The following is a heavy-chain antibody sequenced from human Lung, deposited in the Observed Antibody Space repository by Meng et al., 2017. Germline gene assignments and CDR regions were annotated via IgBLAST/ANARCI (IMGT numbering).Heavy chain of an antibody. D-gene: IGHD6-13*01. CDR1: GYTFPGYW. Sequence: ASVKVSCKASGYTFPGYWLHWVRRAPGQGLEWMGRINPKSGDTHYAQGFQGRVTMTGDTSISTAYMELSGLRSDDTAMYYCARDEDISAAGKLFGDYWGQGTLVTVSS. J-gene: IGHJ4*02. CDR3: ARDEDISAAGKLFGDY. V-gene: IGHV1-2*06. CDR2: INPKSGDT.